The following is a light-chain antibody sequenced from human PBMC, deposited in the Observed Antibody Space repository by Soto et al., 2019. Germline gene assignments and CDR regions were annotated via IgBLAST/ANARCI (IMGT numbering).Light chain of an antibody. Sequence: ILMSQSPSSLSASVGDRVTITCRASQDLDKWLAWYQQKPGGAPNLLIYKSSTLRQVVPSRFSGFGSGTEYILTFTYLQADDFATYYCPQYSSYYTFCQGTVVEMK. CDR2: KSS. V-gene: IGKV1-5*01. CDR1: QDLDKW. J-gene: IGKJ1*01. CDR3: PQYSSYYT.